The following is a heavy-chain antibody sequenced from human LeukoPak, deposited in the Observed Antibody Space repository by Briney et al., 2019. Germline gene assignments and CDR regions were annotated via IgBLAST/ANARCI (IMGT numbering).Heavy chain of an antibody. CDR2: INPNSGGT. V-gene: IGHV1-2*02. Sequence: ASVKVSCRASGYTFIGYYMHWVRQAPGQGLEWMGWINPNSGGTNYAQKFQGRVTMTRDTSISTVYMELSRLRSDDTALYYCARDSGVSSAFDIWGQGTMVTVSS. D-gene: IGHD2-8*01. CDR3: ARDSGVSSAFDI. J-gene: IGHJ3*02. CDR1: GYTFIGYY.